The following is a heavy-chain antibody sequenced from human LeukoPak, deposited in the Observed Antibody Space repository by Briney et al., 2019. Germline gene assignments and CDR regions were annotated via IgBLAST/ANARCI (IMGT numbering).Heavy chain of an antibody. CDR2: FDPEDGET. CDR1: GYTLTELS. J-gene: IGHJ6*03. D-gene: IGHD3-10*01. V-gene: IGHV1-24*01. CDR3: ATNPLYGSGGPLYYYYYMDV. Sequence: ASVKISCKVSGYTLTELSIHWVRQAPGKGLEWMGGFDPEDGETIYAQKFQGRVTMTEDTSTDTAYMELSSLRSEDTAVYYCATNPLYGSGGPLYYYYYMDVWGKGTTVTVSS.